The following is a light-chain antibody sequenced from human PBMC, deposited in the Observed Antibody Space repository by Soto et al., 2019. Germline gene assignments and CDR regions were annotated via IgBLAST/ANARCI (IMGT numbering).Light chain of an antibody. CDR3: MQGTLERT. CDR2: KVS. Sequence: DVVMTQSPLSLPVTLGQPASISCRSSQSLVYSDGNTYLNWFQQRPGQSPRRLIYKVSNRDSGVPDRFSGSGSGTDFTLKISRVEAEDVGVYYCMQGTLERTFGQGTKVEIK. V-gene: IGKV2-30*01. J-gene: IGKJ1*01. CDR1: QSLVYSDGNTY.